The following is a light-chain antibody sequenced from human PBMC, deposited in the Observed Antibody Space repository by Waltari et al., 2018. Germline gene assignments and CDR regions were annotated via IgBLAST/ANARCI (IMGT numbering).Light chain of an antibody. J-gene: IGLJ2*01. V-gene: IGLV2-23*02. Sequence: QSALPQPASVSGSPGQSITISCTGTSSDVGNNNRVPWYQQHPGKAPKLMIYAVSKRPSGVSDRFSVSKSGDMASLTIAGLQPEDEAEYFCSSYAGSSKGVFGGGTKVTVL. CDR3: SSYAGSSKGV. CDR2: AVS. CDR1: SSDVGNNNR.